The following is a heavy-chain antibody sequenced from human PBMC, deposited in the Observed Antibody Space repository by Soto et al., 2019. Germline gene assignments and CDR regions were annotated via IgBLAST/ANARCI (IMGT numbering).Heavy chain of an antibody. CDR1: GGSFSGYY. CDR2: INHSGST. J-gene: IGHJ4*02. CDR3: ARALIWGSYRQGYFDY. V-gene: IGHV4-34*01. D-gene: IGHD3-16*02. Sequence: QVQLQQWGAGLLKPSETLSLTCAVYGGSFSGYYWSWIRQPPGKGLEWIGEINHSGSTNYNPSLKRRVTISLDAPKNQFSLKLSSVTAADTAVYYCARALIWGSYRQGYFDYWGQGTLVTVSS.